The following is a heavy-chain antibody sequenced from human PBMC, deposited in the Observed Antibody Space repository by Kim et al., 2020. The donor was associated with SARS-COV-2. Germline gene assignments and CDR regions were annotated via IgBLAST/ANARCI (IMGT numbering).Heavy chain of an antibody. J-gene: IGHJ2*01. Sequence: SETLSLTCTVSGGSISSSSYYWGWIRQPPGKGLEWIGSIYYSGSTYYNPSLKSRVTISVDTSKNQFSLKLSSVTAADTAVYYCARDRYYYDSSGYFGDNVDLWGRGTLVTVSS. V-gene: IGHV4-39*07. CDR3: ARDRYYYDSSGYFGDNVDL. D-gene: IGHD3-22*01. CDR2: IYYSGST. CDR1: GGSISSSSYY.